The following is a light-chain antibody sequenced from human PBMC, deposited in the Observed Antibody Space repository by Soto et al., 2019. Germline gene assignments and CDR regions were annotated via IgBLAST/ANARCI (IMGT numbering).Light chain of an antibody. CDR1: SSNIGAGYD. V-gene: IGLV1-40*01. J-gene: IGLJ2*01. Sequence: QSVLTQPPSVSGAPGQRVTISCTGSSSNIGAGYDVHWYQQLPGTAPKLLIYGNSNRPSEVPDRFSGSKSGTSASLAITGLQAEDEADYYCQSYDSSLSVFVVFGGGTKLTVL. CDR3: QSYDSSLSVFVV. CDR2: GNS.